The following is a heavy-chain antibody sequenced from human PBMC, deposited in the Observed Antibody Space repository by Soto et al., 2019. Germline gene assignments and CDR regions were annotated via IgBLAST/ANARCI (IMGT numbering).Heavy chain of an antibody. CDR2: ISYDGSSK. J-gene: IGHJ4*02. CDR1: GFSFSSHG. D-gene: IGHD5-12*01. V-gene: IGHV3-30*18. Sequence: GGSLRLSCAASGFSFSSHGMHWVRQAPGKGLEWVAVISYDGSSKYYADSVKGRFTISRDNSKNTLFLQMNSLRAEDTAVYYCAKEGGYGSGSWGAYGGRGPLVPAPS. CDR3: AKEGGYGSGSWGAY.